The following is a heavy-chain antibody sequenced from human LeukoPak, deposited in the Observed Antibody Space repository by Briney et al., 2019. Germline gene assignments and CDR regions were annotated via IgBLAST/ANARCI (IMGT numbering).Heavy chain of an antibody. D-gene: IGHD3-3*01. CDR3: ARVTRFLEWLPYMDV. J-gene: IGHJ6*03. V-gene: IGHV4-4*07. Sequence: PSETLSLTCTVAGGSISSYYWSWIRQPAGKGLEWIGRIYTSGSTNYNPSLKSRVTISVDTSKNQFSLKLSSVTAADTAVYYCARVTRFLEWLPYMDVWGKGTTVTVSS. CDR1: GGSISSYY. CDR2: IYTSGST.